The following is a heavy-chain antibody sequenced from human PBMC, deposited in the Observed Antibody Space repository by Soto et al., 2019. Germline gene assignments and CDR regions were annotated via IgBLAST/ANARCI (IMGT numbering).Heavy chain of an antibody. D-gene: IGHD5-12*01. Sequence: PSETLSLTCTVSGGSISSYYWSWIRQPPGKGLEWIGYIYYSGSTNYNPSLKSRVTISVDTSKNQFSLKLSSVTAADTAVYYCARGPLPVSGYANFDYWGQGTLVTVSS. CDR2: IYYSGST. V-gene: IGHV4-59*01. CDR3: ARGPLPVSGYANFDY. J-gene: IGHJ4*02. CDR1: GGSISSYY.